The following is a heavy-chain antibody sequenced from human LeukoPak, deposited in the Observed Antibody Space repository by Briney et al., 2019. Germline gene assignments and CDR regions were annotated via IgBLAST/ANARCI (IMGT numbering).Heavy chain of an antibody. Sequence: PGGSLRLSCAASGFTFSSYAMSWVRQAPGKGLEWVSAISGGSADYADSVKGRFSISIDNSKNTRYLQMNSLRAEDTAVYYCAKDRSSRYDFWSGSFSHYYYYYMDVWGKGTTVTVSS. D-gene: IGHD3-3*01. V-gene: IGHV3-23*01. J-gene: IGHJ6*03. CDR1: GFTFSSYA. CDR3: AKDRSSRYDFWSGSFSHYYYYYMDV. CDR2: ISGGSA.